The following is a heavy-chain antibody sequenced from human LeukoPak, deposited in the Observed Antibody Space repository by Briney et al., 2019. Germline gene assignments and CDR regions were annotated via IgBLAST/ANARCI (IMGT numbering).Heavy chain of an antibody. D-gene: IGHD3-10*01. CDR3: ARDAVRDNFDY. Sequence: SGGSLRLSCAASGFTFSDYYMSWIRQAPGKGLEWVSYISSSGSTIYYADSVKGRFTISRDNAKNSLYLQMNSLRAEDTAAYYCARDAVRDNFDYWGQGTLVTVSS. V-gene: IGHV3-11*01. CDR1: GFTFSDYY. J-gene: IGHJ4*02. CDR2: ISSSGSTI.